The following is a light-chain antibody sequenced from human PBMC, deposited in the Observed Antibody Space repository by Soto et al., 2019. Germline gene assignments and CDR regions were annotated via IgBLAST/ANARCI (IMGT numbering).Light chain of an antibody. J-gene: IGKJ1*01. CDR1: QYVSSS. Sequence: EIVMTQSPATLSVSPGERATLSCRASQYVSSSVAWYQQKPGQAPRLLIYGASTRATGIPARFSGSGSGTEFILTISSLQSEDFAVYHCQQYKDWPTTFGQGTKVGIK. CDR2: GAS. CDR3: QQYKDWPTT. V-gene: IGKV3-15*01.